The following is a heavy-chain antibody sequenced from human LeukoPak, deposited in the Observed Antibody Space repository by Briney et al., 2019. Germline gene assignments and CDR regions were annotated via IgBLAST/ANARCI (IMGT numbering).Heavy chain of an antibody. CDR1: GGSISSAGYY. CDR2: IYTSGST. D-gene: IGHD2-15*01. J-gene: IGHJ4*02. CDR3: ARYCSGGSCYRDY. Sequence: PSETLSLTCTVSGGSISSAGYYWNWIRQPAGKGLEWIGLIYTSGSTNYNPSLKSRVTISVDTSKNQVSLKLSSVTAADTAVYYCARYCSGGSCYRDYWGQGTLVTVSS. V-gene: IGHV4-61*02.